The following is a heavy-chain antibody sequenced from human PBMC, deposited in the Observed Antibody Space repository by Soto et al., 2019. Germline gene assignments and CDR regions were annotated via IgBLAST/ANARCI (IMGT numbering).Heavy chain of an antibody. CDR2: ISAYNGNT. V-gene: IGHV1-18*01. CDR1: GGTFSSYG. J-gene: IGHJ6*02. CDR3: ARGPNYDFWSGYPTPANYYGMDV. D-gene: IGHD3-3*01. Sequence: ASVKVSCKASGGTFSSYGISWVRQAPGQGLEWMGWISAYNGNTNYAQKLQGRVTMTTDTSTSTAYMELRSLRSDDTAVYYCARGPNYDFWSGYPTPANYYGMDVWGQGTTVTVSS.